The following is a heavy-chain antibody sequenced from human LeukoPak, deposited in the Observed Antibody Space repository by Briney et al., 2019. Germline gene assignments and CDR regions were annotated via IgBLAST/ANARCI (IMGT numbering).Heavy chain of an antibody. D-gene: IGHD3-3*01. J-gene: IGHJ3*02. CDR2: IYHSGST. CDR1: GYSISSGYY. V-gene: IGHV4-38-2*02. Sequence: SETLSLTCTVSGYSISSGYYWGWIRQPPGKGLEWIGSIYHSGSTYYNPSLKSRVTISVGTSKSQFSLKLSSVTAADTAVYYCARDHGYYDFWSGYLDAFDIWGQGTMVTVSS. CDR3: ARDHGYYDFWSGYLDAFDI.